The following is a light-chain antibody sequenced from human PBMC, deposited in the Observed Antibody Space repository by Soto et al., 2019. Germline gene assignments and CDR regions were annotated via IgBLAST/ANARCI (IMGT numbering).Light chain of an antibody. CDR1: QSIDSS. CDR3: QQYNTYST. V-gene: IGKV1-5*03. CDR2: KAS. Sequence: DIPMTQSPSTLSASVGDRVTITCRASQSIDSSLAWYQQRPGKAPKLLIYKASTLQSGVPSRFSGSGSGTEFTLTISSLQPDDLATYYCQQYNTYSTFGQGTKVEIK. J-gene: IGKJ1*01.